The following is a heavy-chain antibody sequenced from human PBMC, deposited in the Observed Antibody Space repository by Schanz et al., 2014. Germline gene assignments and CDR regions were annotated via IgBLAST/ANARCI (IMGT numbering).Heavy chain of an antibody. CDR1: GFAFRSYA. J-gene: IGHJ4*02. V-gene: IGHV3-33*08. CDR3: ARDGDFDY. CDR2: IWYDGSNK. Sequence: QVQLVESGGGLVKPGRSLRLSCAASGFAFRSYAMHWVRQAPGKGLEWVAIIWYDGSNKYYADSVKGRFTISRDNSKNTLFLQMSSLRAEDTAVYYCARDGDFDYWGQGTLVTVSS.